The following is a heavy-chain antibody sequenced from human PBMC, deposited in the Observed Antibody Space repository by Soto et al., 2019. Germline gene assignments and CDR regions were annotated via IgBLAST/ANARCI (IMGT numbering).Heavy chain of an antibody. CDR2: IYYSGST. Sequence: PSDTLSLTCTVSGVSISSGYYYWSWIRQPPGKGLEWIGYIYYSGSTYYSPSLKSRVTISVDTSKNQFSLKLSSVTAADTAVYYCARERPDGARLDPWGQGTLVTVS. CDR1: GVSISSGYYY. CDR3: ARERPDGARLDP. V-gene: IGHV4-30-4*02. J-gene: IGHJ5*02. D-gene: IGHD6-6*01.